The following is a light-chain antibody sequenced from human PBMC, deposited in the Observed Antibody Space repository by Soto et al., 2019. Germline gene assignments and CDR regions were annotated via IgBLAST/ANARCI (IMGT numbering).Light chain of an antibody. Sequence: EKVMTQSPATLSVSPGERATLSCRSSQTFNTKYLAWYQLRRGLAPRLLIYGASNRATGIPDRFSGSGSGTDFTLSIARLEPEDFAVYYCQEYDGAPITFGQGTRLEIK. V-gene: IGKV3-20*01. J-gene: IGKJ5*01. CDR1: QTFNTKY. CDR2: GAS. CDR3: QEYDGAPIT.